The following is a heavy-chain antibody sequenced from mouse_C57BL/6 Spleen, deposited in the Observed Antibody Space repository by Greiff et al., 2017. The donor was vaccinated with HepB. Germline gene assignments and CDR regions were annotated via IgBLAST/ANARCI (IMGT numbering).Heavy chain of an antibody. CDR2: IYPGDGDT. CDR1: GYAFSSYW. CDR3: ARGVYYGIYYFDY. J-gene: IGHJ2*01. V-gene: IGHV1-80*01. Sequence: VQLQQSGAELVKPGASVKISCKASGYAFSSYWMNWVKQRPGKGLEWIGQIYPGDGDTNYNGKFKGKATLTADKSSSTAYMQLSSLTSEDSAVYFCARGVYYGIYYFDYWGQGTTLTVSS. D-gene: IGHD2-1*01.